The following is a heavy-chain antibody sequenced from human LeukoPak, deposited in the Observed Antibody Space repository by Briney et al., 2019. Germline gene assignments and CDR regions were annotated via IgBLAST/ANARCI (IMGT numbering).Heavy chain of an antibody. J-gene: IGHJ4*02. CDR2: IYYSGST. V-gene: IGHV4-39*02. CDR3: AGEAYYYDSSGRYYFDY. CDR1: GGSISSSSYY. Sequence: SETLSLTCTVSGGSISSSSYYWGWIRQPPGKGLEWIGSIYYSGSTYYNPSLKSRVTISVDTSKNQFSLKLSSVTAADTAVYYCAGEAYYYDSSGRYYFDYWGQGTLVTVSS. D-gene: IGHD3-22*01.